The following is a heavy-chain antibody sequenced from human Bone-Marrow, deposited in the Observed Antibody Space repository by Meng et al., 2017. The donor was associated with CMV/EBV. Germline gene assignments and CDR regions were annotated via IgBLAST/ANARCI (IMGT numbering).Heavy chain of an antibody. Sequence: GGSLRLSCVGSGFTFSSHAMHWVRQAPGKGLEWVASISHDESNKYYSDSVKGRFTISRGNSKNTLYLQMGSLRAEDTAVYYCARDHYEGQIWFIFDLWGQGIPVTVSS. V-gene: IGHV3-30*04. D-gene: IGHD5-18*01. CDR2: ISHDESNK. J-gene: IGHJ4*02. CDR1: GFTFSSHA. CDR3: ARDHYEGQIWFIFDL.